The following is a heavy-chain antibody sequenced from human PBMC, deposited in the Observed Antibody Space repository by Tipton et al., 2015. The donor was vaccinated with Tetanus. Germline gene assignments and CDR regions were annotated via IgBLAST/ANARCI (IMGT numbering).Heavy chain of an antibody. CDR1: GFSFSSYS. CDR2: IYSDGST. CDR3: ARVPGAGVGYCSGGNCHYFDY. V-gene: IGHV3-53*01. J-gene: IGHJ4*02. Sequence: SLRLSCEASGFSFSSYSMNWVRQAPGKGLEWVSVIYSDGSTYYADSVKGRFTISRDNSKNTLYLQMNSLRAEDTAVYYCARVPGAGVGYCSGGNCHYFDYWGQGTLVTVSS. D-gene: IGHD2-15*01.